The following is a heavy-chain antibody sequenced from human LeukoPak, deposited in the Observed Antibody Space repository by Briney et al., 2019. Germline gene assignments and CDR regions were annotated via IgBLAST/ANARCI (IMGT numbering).Heavy chain of an antibody. CDR1: VFTFSSYG. J-gene: IGHJ4*02. CDR2: ISYDGSNK. D-gene: IGHD6-13*01. CDR3: AKQMDHVHSSSWWWGFDY. V-gene: IGHV3-30*18. Sequence: GGSLRLSCAPSVFTFSSYGMRWVREAPGKGLGWGADISYDGSNKYYADSVKGRFTISRDNSKNTLYLQINSLRAEDTAVYYCAKQMDHVHSSSWWWGFDYWGQGTLVTVSS.